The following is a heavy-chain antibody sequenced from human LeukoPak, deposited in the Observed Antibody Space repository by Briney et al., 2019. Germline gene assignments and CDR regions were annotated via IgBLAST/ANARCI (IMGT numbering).Heavy chain of an antibody. CDR3: ARRKHNSYWSPNEYYFDY. J-gene: IGHJ4*02. D-gene: IGHD1-26*01. CDR2: ISGNGDTI. V-gene: IGHV3-11*01. Sequence: GGSLGPSGAASGLTFSDNNMSWIRQAPGKGLKGVQYISGNGDTIYYAASVKGRFTISRDNANNSLYLQMNSLRAEDTAVYYCARRKHNSYWSPNEYYFDYWGRGTLVTVSS. CDR1: GLTFSDNN.